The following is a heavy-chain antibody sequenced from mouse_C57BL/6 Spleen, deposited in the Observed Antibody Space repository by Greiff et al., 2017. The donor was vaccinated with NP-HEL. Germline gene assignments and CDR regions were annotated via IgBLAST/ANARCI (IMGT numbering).Heavy chain of an antibody. CDR1: GYTFTSYG. CDR3: ARLLRYYLDY. Sequence: VKLQESGAELARPGASVKLSCKASGYTFTSYGISWVKQRTGQGLEWIGEIYPRSGNTYYNEKFKGKATLTADKSSSTAYMELRSLTSEDSAVYFCARLLRYYLDYWGQGTTLTVSS. V-gene: IGHV1-81*01. CDR2: IYPRSGNT. D-gene: IGHD1-1*01. J-gene: IGHJ2*01.